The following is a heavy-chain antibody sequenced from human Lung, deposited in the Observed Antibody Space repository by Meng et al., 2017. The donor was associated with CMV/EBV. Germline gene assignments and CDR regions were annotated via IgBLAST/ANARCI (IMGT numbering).Heavy chain of an antibody. V-gene: IGHV3-74*01. J-gene: IGHJ4*02. CDR3: ARDLSGASDF. CDR1: GFTFSRFW. Sequence: EVRLVESGGGLVHPGGSLRLSCAASGFTFSRFWMHWVRQAPGKGLVWVSRTNEDGTITNYADSVKGRFTISRDNAENTLYLQMNSLRAEDTAVYYCARDLSGASDFWGQGTLVTVSS. D-gene: IGHD7-27*01. CDR2: TNEDGTIT.